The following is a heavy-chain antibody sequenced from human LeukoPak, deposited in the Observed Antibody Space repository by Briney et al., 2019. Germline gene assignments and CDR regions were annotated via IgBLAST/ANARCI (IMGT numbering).Heavy chain of an antibody. J-gene: IGHJ4*02. CDR3: ARARRDGYNYIDY. CDR1: GGSISSGSYY. D-gene: IGHD5-24*01. CDR2: IHYSGST. V-gene: IGHV4-31*03. Sequence: SQTLSLTCIVSGGSISSGSYYWSWIRQHPGKGLEWSGYIHYSGSTYYNPSLKSRVTISIDTSKSHFSLRLSSVTAADTAVYYCARARRDGYNYIDYWGQGTLVTVSS.